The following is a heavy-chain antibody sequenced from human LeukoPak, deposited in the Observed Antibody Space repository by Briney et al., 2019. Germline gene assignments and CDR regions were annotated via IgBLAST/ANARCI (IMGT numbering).Heavy chain of an antibody. CDR2: IYYSGSI. V-gene: IGHV4-39*01. D-gene: IGHD3-22*01. Sequence: PSETLSLTCTVSGGSISSSSYYWGWIRQPPGKGLEWIGSIYYSGSIYYNPSLKSRVTISVDTSKNQFSLKLSSVTAADTAVYYCARHRGYYDSSGYYWDYWGQGTLVTVSS. CDR3: ARHRGYYDSSGYYWDY. CDR1: GGSISSSSYY. J-gene: IGHJ4*02.